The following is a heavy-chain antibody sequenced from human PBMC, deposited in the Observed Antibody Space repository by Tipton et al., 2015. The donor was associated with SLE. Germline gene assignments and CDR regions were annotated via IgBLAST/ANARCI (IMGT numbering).Heavy chain of an antibody. D-gene: IGHD6-19*01. CDR2: ILYSGDT. V-gene: IGHV4-59*01. J-gene: IGHJ4*02. Sequence: TLSLTCAVYGGSFSGNYWSWIRQPPGKGLEWIGNILYSGDTNYNPSLKTRVTISVDTSKSQFSLNLRSVTAADTAVYYCARGGMGIAVAGEFDSWGQGTLVTVSS. CDR3: ARGGMGIAVAGEFDS. CDR1: GGSFSGNY.